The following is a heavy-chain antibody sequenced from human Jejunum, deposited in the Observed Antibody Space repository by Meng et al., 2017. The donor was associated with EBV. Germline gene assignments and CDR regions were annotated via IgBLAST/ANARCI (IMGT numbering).Heavy chain of an antibody. CDR2: IYNSGSP. Sequence: QLQFQDSGPGWLKPSGTLALTGPVPGGSINNSNYYWGWIRQPPGKGVEWVGNIYNSGSPKYNPSLKSRVTISVDASKNQFSLKLSSVTAADTAVYYCVRVWNYYGSGSYYPAWGQGTLVTVSS. D-gene: IGHD3-10*01. CDR3: VRVWNYYGSGSYYPA. CDR1: GGSINNSNYY. V-gene: IGHV4-39*07. J-gene: IGHJ5*02.